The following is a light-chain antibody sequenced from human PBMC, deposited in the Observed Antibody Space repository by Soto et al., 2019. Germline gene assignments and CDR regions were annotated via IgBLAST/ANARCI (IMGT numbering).Light chain of an antibody. CDR3: QQAHSFPYT. CDR2: AAS. J-gene: IGKJ2*01. Sequence: DIQLTQSPSSVSASVGDRVTITCRASQGISSWLAWYQQKPGTAHKLLIYAASRLQSGVPSRCSGRGSGTAFTLPISSRQHEDFATYYCQQAHSFPYTCGQGTKLEIK. CDR1: QGISSW. V-gene: IGKV1D-12*01.